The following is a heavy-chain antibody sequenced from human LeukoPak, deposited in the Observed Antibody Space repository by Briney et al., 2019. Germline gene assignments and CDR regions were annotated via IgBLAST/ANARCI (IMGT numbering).Heavy chain of an antibody. Sequence: GGSLRLSCAASGFTVISNYMNWVRQAPGKGLEWVSVIYSGGSTYYADSVKGRFTISRDISKNTVYLQMNSLRAEDTAVYYCARTYARGLTYYYYYMYVWGKGTTVTVSS. CDR2: IYSGGST. V-gene: IGHV3-53*01. D-gene: IGHD2-8*01. CDR1: GFTVISNY. J-gene: IGHJ6*03. CDR3: ARTYARGLTYYYYYMYV.